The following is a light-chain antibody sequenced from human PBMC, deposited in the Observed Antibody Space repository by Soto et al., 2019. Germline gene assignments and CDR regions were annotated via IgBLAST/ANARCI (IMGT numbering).Light chain of an antibody. CDR3: QQYDNWPYT. CDR1: QSVSNN. J-gene: IGKJ2*01. V-gene: IGKV3-15*01. Sequence: EIVMTHSPATLSVCPGERATFSCRASQSVSNNLAWYQQKPGQAPRLLIYGASTRATAIPARFSGSGSGTEFTLTISSLQSEDFAAYFCQQYDNWPYTFGQGTKVDIK. CDR2: GAS.